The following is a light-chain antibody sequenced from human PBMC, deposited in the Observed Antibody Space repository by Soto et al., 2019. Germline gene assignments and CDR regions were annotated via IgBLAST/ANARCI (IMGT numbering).Light chain of an antibody. CDR2: WAS. CDR3: QHYYTTPRT. J-gene: IGKJ1*01. CDR1: QSVLHSSHNKNY. V-gene: IGKV4-1*01. Sequence: DIVLTQSPDSLAVSLGERATINCKSSQSVLHSSHNKNYLAWYQQKQGQPTKLLIYWASTRKSGVPDRFSGSGCGTDFTLTISSLQAEDVAVYYGQHYYTTPRTFGQGTKVEIK.